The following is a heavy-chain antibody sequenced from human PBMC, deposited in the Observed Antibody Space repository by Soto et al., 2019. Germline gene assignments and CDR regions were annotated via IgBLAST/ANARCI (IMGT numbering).Heavy chain of an antibody. CDR2: ISAYNGNT. CDR3: ARDSITIFGVVIIGNDAFDI. D-gene: IGHD3-3*01. V-gene: IGHV1-18*01. Sequence: QVQLVQSGAEVKKPGASVKVSCKASGYTFTSYGISWVRQAPGQGLEWMGWISAYNGNTNYAQKLQGRVTMTTDTSTSTAYMELRRLRSDDTAVYYCARDSITIFGVVIIGNDAFDIWGQGTMVTVSS. J-gene: IGHJ3*02. CDR1: GYTFTSYG.